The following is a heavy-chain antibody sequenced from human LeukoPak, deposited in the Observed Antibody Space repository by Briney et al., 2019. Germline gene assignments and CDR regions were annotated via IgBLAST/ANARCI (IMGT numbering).Heavy chain of an antibody. Sequence: PSETLSLTCAVYGGSFSGYYWSWIRQPPGKGLEWIGDINDSGSNNYNPSLKSRVTISRDTSKNQFSLSLSSVTAADTAVYYCARMGYCSSTNCPETYWGQGTLVTVSS. CDR3: ARMGYCSSTNCPETY. CDR2: INDSGSN. J-gene: IGHJ4*02. V-gene: IGHV4-34*01. CDR1: GGSFSGYY. D-gene: IGHD2-2*01.